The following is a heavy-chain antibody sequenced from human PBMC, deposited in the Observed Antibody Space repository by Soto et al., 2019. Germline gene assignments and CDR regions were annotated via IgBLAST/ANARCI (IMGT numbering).Heavy chain of an antibody. Sequence: QVQLVQSGAEVKKPGSSVTVSCKASGGTFSSYIINWVRQAPGQGLEWMGRIIPIVAIANYAQTFQGRVTITADKSTSTAYMELSSLRSEDTDVYYCARESGTYDSSGPDAFDIWGQGTMVTVSS. J-gene: IGHJ3*02. V-gene: IGHV1-69*08. CDR2: IIPIVAIA. D-gene: IGHD3-22*01. CDR3: ARESGTYDSSGPDAFDI. CDR1: GGTFSSYI.